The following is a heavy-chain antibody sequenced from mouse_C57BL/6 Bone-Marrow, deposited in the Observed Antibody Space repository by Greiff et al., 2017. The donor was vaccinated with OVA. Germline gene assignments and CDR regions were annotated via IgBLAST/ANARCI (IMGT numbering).Heavy chain of an antibody. D-gene: IGHD2-4*01. CDR2: INYDGSST. V-gene: IGHV5-16*01. CDR3: ARDNDYDGDYAMDY. J-gene: IGHJ4*01. CDR1: GFTFSDYY. Sequence: EVKLMESEGGLVQPGSSMKLSCTASGFTFSDYYMAWVRQVPEKGLEWVANINYDGSSTYYLDSLKSRFIISRDNAKNILYLQMSSLKSEDTATYYCARDNDYDGDYAMDYWGQGTSVTVSS.